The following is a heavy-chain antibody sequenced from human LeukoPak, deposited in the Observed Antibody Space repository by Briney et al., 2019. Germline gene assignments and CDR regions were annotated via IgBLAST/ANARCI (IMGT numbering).Heavy chain of an antibody. J-gene: IGHJ4*02. D-gene: IGHD6-13*01. CDR1: GFSLSASGMC. CDR3: ARNLIAATGAFEY. Sequence: SGHTLVNPTQTLTLTCTFSGFSLSASGMCVNWIRQPPGKALEWLARIDWDDDKHYSTSLKTRLTISKDTSKNQVVLTMTNMDPVDTATYYCARNLIAATGAFEYWGQGTLVTVSS. CDR2: IDWDDDK. V-gene: IGHV2-70*11.